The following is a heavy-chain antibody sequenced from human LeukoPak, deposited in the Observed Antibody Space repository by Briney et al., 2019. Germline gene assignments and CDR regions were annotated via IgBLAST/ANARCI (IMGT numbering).Heavy chain of an antibody. CDR3: AELGITMIGGV. D-gene: IGHD3-10*02. J-gene: IGHJ6*04. CDR1: GFTFSYYS. V-gene: IGHV3-48*04. Sequence: GGSLRLSCAASGFTFSYYSMNWVRQAPGKGLEWVSYISDSSDAIYYADSVKGRFTISRDNAKNSLYLQMNSLRAEDTAVYYCAELGITMIGGVWGKGTTVTISS. CDR2: ISDSSDAI.